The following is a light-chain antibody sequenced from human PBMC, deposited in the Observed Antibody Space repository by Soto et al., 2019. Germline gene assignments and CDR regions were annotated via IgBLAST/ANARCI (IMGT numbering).Light chain of an antibody. V-gene: IGLV2-14*01. J-gene: IGLJ7*01. CDR1: SNDVGGYNY. CDR2: EVS. Sequence: QSVLTQPPSVSGAPGQRVTISCTGTSNDVGGYNYVSWFQQHPGKAPKLLIFEVSNRPSGVSHRFSGSKSGNTASLTISGLQAEDEDDYYCSSFTSTSTFVFGSGTQLTVL. CDR3: SSFTSTSTFV.